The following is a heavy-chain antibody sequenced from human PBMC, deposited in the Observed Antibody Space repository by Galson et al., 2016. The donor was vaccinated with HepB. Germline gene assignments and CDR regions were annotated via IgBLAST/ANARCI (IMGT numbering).Heavy chain of an antibody. CDR2: ISGSGGTT. CDR3: VKYRVGRAGSGPGDCFDP. J-gene: IGHJ5*02. V-gene: IGHV3-23*01. CDR1: GFPFNYYA. Sequence: SLRLSCAASGFPFNYYAMSWVRQAPGKGLEWVSTISGSGGTTFYVDSVKGRFTISRDNSKNTVFLQMNSLRAEDTAVYYCVKYRVGRAGSGPGDCFDPWGQGNLVSVSS. D-gene: IGHD2-15*01.